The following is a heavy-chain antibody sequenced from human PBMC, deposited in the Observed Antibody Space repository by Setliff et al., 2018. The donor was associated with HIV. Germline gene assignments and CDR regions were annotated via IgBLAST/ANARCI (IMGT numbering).Heavy chain of an antibody. CDR3: ARVSSFNKIIREAFDI. CDR2: INPNRGDT. Sequence: ASVKVSCKASGYTFTSYEINWVRQAPGQGLEWMGQINPNRGDTKSHHKFADRLIMSRDTSLTTVYMELTSLRSDDTAVYYCARVSSFNKIIREAFDIWGQGTMVTVSS. D-gene: IGHD3-10*01. CDR1: GYTFTSYE. J-gene: IGHJ3*02. V-gene: IGHV1-2*06.